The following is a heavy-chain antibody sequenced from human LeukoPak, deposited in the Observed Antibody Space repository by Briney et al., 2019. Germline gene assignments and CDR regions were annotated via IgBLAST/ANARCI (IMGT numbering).Heavy chain of an antibody. CDR2: IYTSGST. J-gene: IGHJ4*02. V-gene: IGHV4-4*07. CDR3: ARDLYSSGWYNFDY. CDR1: GGSISSYY. Sequence: PSETLSLTCTVSGGSISSYYWSWIRQPAGKGLEWIGRIYTSGSTNYNPSLKSRVTMSVDTSKNQFSLKLSSVTAADTAVYYCARDLYSSGWYNFDYWGQGTLVTVSS. D-gene: IGHD6-19*01.